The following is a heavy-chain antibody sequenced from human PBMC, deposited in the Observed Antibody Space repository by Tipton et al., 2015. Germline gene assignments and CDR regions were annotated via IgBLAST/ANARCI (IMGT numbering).Heavy chain of an antibody. D-gene: IGHD2-2*01. V-gene: IGHV4-4*02. CDR1: GGSLSSNDW. Sequence: TLSLTCAVSGGSLSSNDWWSWVRQSPGGGLEWIGEINHSGNTTHNPSLKSRVTMSVDTSKNQISLKLISVTAADTAIYYCARGNANSSTWHFDYWGQGSMVTVSS. J-gene: IGHJ4*02. CDR3: ARGNANSSTWHFDY. CDR2: INHSGNT.